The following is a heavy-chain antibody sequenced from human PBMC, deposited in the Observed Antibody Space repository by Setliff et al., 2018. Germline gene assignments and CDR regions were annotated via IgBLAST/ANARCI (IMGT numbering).Heavy chain of an antibody. CDR1: GFSLSTNGMC. CDR3: ARYISSSSNYGMDI. V-gene: IGHV2-70*11. Sequence: SGPTLVNPTQTLTLTCTFSGFSLSTNGMCVSWIRQPPGKALEWLARIDWDDDKYYSTSLKTRLTISKDTSKNQVVLTMTNMDPVDTATYYCARYISSSSNYGMDIWGQGTTVTVSS. CDR2: IDWDDDK. J-gene: IGHJ6*02. D-gene: IGHD6-6*01.